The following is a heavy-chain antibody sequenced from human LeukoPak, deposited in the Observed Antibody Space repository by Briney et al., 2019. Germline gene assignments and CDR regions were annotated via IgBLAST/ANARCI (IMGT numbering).Heavy chain of an antibody. CDR3: ARRDTSGYFSDY. V-gene: IGHV3-64*01. Sequence: GGSLRLSCAASGFTFTSHVMYWVRQAPGRGLEYVSVISYNGGTTYYVNSVEGRFTISRDNSKNMLYLQMGSLRAEDTAVYYCARRDTSGYFSDYWGQGTLVTVSS. J-gene: IGHJ4*02. CDR2: ISYNGGTT. D-gene: IGHD6-19*01. CDR1: GFTFTSHV.